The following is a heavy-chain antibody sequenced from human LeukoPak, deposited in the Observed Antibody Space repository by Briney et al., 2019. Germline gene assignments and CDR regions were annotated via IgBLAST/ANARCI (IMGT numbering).Heavy chain of an antibody. V-gene: IGHV1-2*02. CDR3: ASYYYDSSGYSLSYAFDI. J-gene: IGHJ3*02. D-gene: IGHD3-22*01. CDR2: INPNSGGT. Sequence: GASVKVSCKASGYTFTGYYMHWVRQAPGQGLEWMGWINPNSGGTNYAQKFQGRVAMTRDTSISTAYMELSRLRSDDTAVYYCASYYYDSSGYSLSYAFDIWGQGTMVTVSS. CDR1: GYTFTGYY.